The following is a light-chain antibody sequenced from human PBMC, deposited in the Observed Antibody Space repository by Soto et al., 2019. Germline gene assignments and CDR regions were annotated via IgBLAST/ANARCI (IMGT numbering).Light chain of an antibody. J-gene: IGKJ1*01. V-gene: IGKV3-20*01. CDR1: QSVRSN. CDR2: GAS. Sequence: EIVITHSPCTLSVSPGYIFTLSFRASQSVRSNSAWYQHKPGQAPRLLIYGASIRATGIPDRFSASGSGTDFTLTISRLEPEDFAVFYCQQYASSRTFGQGTKVDIK. CDR3: QQYASSRT.